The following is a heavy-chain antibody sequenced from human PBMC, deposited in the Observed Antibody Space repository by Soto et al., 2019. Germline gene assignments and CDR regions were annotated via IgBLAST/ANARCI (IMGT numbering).Heavy chain of an antibody. J-gene: IGHJ4*02. D-gene: IGHD5-12*01. CDR1: GFTFSSYW. V-gene: IGHV3-74*01. CDR2: INSDGSST. Sequence: GGSLRLSCAASGFTFSSYWMHWVRQAPGKGLVWVSRINSDGSSTSYADSVKGRFTISRDNAKNTLYLQMNSLRAEDTAVYYCARERWLRFSAAGQDYWGQGTLVTVSS. CDR3: ARERWLRFSAAGQDY.